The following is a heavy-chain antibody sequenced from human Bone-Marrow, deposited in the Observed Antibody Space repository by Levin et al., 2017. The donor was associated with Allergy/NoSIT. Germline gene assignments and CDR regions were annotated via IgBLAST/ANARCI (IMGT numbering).Heavy chain of an antibody. CDR3: TRVGPTGAYGMDV. V-gene: IGHV3-72*01. Sequence: GGSLRLSCAASGFTFSDRYMDWVRQAPGKGLEWVGRSRNKANSYTTEYAASVKGRFTISRDDSKNSLYLQMNSLKTEDTAVYYCTRVGPTGAYGMDVWGQGTTVTVSS. J-gene: IGHJ6*02. D-gene: IGHD1-14*01. CDR2: SRNKANSYTT. CDR1: GFTFSDRY.